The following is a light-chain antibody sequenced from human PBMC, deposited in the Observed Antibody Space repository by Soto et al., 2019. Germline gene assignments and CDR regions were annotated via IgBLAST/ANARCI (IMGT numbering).Light chain of an antibody. CDR2: AAS. CDR1: QSVSGN. J-gene: IGKJ1*01. V-gene: IGKV3-15*01. Sequence: EIDMTQSRHTLSVSTGERVTLSCTARQSVSGNLAWYQQKPGQPHRLLIFAASTRAPDLHARFSGSGSATEFTLTISSLQPQDFAVYYCQQCNNWPHTFGPGTKVDIK. CDR3: QQCNNWPHT.